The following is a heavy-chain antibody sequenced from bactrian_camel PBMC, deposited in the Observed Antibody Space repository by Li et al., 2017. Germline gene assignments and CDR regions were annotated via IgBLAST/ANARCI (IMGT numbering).Heavy chain of an antibody. D-gene: IGHD3*01. V-gene: IGHV3S55*01. J-gene: IGHJ6*01. CDR2: LALDHST. Sequence: HVQLVESGGGSVQAGGSLRLSCTADLHETYCMAWFRQAPAKEREGVAGLALDHSTTYADSVKGRFTISKDNVLNILYLQMDNLKPEDSATYRCAASWDVTAREALGSIASPEFGYWGEGTQVTVS. CDR1: DLHETYC. CDR3: AASWDVTAREALGSIASPEFGY.